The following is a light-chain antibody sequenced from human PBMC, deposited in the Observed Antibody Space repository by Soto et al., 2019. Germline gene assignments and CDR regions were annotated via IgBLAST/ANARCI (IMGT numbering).Light chain of an antibody. CDR3: AAWDDSLNGVV. Sequence: QSVLTQPPSVSAAPGQTVTISCSGSGSNIGSNTVNWYQQLPGTAPKLLIYSNNQRPSGVPDRFSGSKSGTSASLAISGLQSEDEADYYCAAWDDSLNGVVFGGGTKLTVL. V-gene: IGLV1-44*01. CDR1: GSNIGSNT. J-gene: IGLJ2*01. CDR2: SNN.